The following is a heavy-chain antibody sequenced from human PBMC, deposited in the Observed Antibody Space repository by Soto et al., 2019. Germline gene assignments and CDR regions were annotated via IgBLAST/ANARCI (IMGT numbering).Heavy chain of an antibody. Sequence: QVQLVQSGAEVKKPGSSVKLSCNAAGGTFNNLAVSWVRQAPGQGLEWMGEIIPMFGSTNYAQRFQGRVTITADESRSIAYMYLSSLRSDDTAIYYCARGGRMGNWYFDLWGRVTLVTVSS. CDR3: ARGGRMGNWYFDL. J-gene: IGHJ2*01. V-gene: IGHV1-69*01. CDR1: GGTFNNLA. D-gene: IGHD3-10*01. CDR2: IIPMFGST.